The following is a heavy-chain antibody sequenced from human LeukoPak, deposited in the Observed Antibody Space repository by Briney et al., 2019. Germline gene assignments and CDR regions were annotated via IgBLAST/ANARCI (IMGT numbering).Heavy chain of an antibody. J-gene: IGHJ4*02. CDR3: AGTSSGWYLGDY. CDR2: ISGYNGNT. CDR1: GYTFTIHG. D-gene: IGHD6-19*01. V-gene: IGHV1-18*01. Sequence: ASVKVPCTASGYTFTIHGISWVRQAPGQGLEWMGWISGYNGNTDYAQNLQDRVTMTTDTSTTTAYMELRSLRSDDTAVYYCAGTSSGWYLGDYWGQGTLVTVSS.